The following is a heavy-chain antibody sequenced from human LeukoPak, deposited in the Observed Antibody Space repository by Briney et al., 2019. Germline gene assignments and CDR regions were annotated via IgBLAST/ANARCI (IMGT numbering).Heavy chain of an antibody. V-gene: IGHV1-69*06. Sequence: SVKVSCKASGYTFTSYAMNWVRQAPGQGLEWMGGIIPIFGTANYAQKFQGRVTITADKSTSTAYMELSSLRSEDTAVYYCARINFLGSWSGYLYYYYMDVWGKGTTVTVSS. CDR1: GYTFTSYA. J-gene: IGHJ6*03. CDR3: ARINFLGSWSGYLYYYYMDV. D-gene: IGHD2-15*01. CDR2: IIPIFGTA.